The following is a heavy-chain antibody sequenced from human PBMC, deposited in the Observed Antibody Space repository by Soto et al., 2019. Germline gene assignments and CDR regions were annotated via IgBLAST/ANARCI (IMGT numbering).Heavy chain of an antibody. D-gene: IGHD2-21*02. CDR3: ARDDGVYCGGDCYPPGLDY. Sequence: EVQLVESGGGLVQPGGSLRLSCAASGFTFSSYSMNWVRQAPGKGLEWVSYISSSSSTIYYADSVKGRFTISRDNAKNSQYLQMNSLRDEDTAVYYCARDDGVYCGGDCYPPGLDYWGQGTLVTVSS. CDR2: ISSSSSTI. CDR1: GFTFSSYS. V-gene: IGHV3-48*02. J-gene: IGHJ4*02.